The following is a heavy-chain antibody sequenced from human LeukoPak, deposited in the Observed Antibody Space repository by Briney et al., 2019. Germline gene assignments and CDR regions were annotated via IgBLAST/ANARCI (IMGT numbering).Heavy chain of an antibody. CDR3: ARDRLKYYYDSRRYWYFDL. J-gene: IGHJ2*01. CDR1: GFTFSNYW. D-gene: IGHD3-22*01. Sequence: GGSLRLSCAASGFTFSNYWIHWVRQAPGKGLVWVSRIDNAGSITTYADSVKGRFTISRDNSKNTLCLQMNSLRAEDTAVYYCARDRLKYYYDSRRYWYFDLWGRGTLVTVSS. CDR2: IDNAGSIT. V-gene: IGHV3-74*03.